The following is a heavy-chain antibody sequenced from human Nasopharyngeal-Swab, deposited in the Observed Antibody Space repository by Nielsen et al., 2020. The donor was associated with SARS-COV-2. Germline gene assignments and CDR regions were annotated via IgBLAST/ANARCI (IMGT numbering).Heavy chain of an antibody. CDR1: GRSFSGYY. CDR2: INHSGST. J-gene: IGHJ4*02. CDR3: ARGRRGNYYDSSGYTGVFDY. D-gene: IGHD3-22*01. V-gene: IGHV4-34*01. Sequence: GSLRLSCAVYGRSFSGYYWSWIRQPPGKGLEWIGEINHSGSTNYNPSLKSRVTIWVDTSKNQFSLKLSSVTAADTAVYHCARGRRGNYYDSSGYTGVFDYWGQGTLVTVSS.